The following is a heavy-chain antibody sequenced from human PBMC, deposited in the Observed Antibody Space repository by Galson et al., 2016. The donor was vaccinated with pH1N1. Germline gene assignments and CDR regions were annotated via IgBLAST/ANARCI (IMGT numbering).Heavy chain of an antibody. V-gene: IGHV3-21*01. D-gene: IGHD1-26*01. CDR2: ITSNSFHI. CDR1: GFTFTAYS. Sequence: SLRLSCAVSGFTFTAYSMNWVRQAPGKGLEWVASITSNSFHIYYTDSVRGRFTISRDNAKNSLYLHMNSLSAEDTAVYYCARDPGRPRLFYMDVWGKGTTVTVSS. CDR3: ARDPGRPRLFYMDV. J-gene: IGHJ6*03.